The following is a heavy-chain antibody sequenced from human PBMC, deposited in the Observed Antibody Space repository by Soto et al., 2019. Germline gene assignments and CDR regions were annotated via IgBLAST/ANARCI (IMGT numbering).Heavy chain of an antibody. CDR3: ARGRGAHDAFDI. CDR1: GFTFSSYG. D-gene: IGHD3-10*01. CDR2: IWYDGSNK. V-gene: IGHV3-33*01. J-gene: IGHJ3*02. Sequence: QVQVVESGGGVVQPGRSLRLSCAASGFTFSSYGMHWVRQAPGKGLEWVAVIWYDGSNKYYADSVKGRFTISRDNSKNTLYLQMNSLRAEDTAVYYCARGRGAHDAFDIWGQGTMVTVSS.